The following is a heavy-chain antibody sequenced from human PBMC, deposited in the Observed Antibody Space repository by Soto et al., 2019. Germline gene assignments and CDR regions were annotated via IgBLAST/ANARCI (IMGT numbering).Heavy chain of an antibody. CDR3: ARGMRRLHLGELSLSFSDWDFDL. Sequence: EVQLVESGGGLVQPGGSLRLSCAASGFTVSSNYMSWVRQAPGKGLEWVSVIYSGGSTYYADSVKGRFTISRHNSKNTLYLHMNSLRAEDTAVYYCARGMRRLHLGELSLSFSDWDFDLWGRGTLVTVSS. D-gene: IGHD3-16*02. CDR1: GFTVSSNY. J-gene: IGHJ2*01. V-gene: IGHV3-53*04. CDR2: IYSGGST.